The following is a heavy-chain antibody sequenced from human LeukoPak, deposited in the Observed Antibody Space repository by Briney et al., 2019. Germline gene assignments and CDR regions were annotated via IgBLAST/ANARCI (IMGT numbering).Heavy chain of an antibody. CDR2: IYYSGST. J-gene: IGHJ4*02. D-gene: IGHD4-23*01. CDR3: ARGGKTADY. CDR1: GGSISSYY. V-gene: IGHV4-59*01. Sequence: PSETLSLTRTVSGGSISSYYWSWIRQPPGKGLEWIGYIYYSGSTNYNPSLKSRVTISVGTSKNQFSLKLSSVTAADTAVYYCARGGKTADYWGQGTLVTVSS.